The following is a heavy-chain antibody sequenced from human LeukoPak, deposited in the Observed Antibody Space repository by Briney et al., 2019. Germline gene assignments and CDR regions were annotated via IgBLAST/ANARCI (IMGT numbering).Heavy chain of an antibody. V-gene: IGHV1-2*02. CDR3: ARAGHFDWLRIDY. J-gene: IGHJ4*02. D-gene: IGHD3-9*01. CDR1: GYTFTSYY. CDR2: INPNSGGT. Sequence: ASVKVSCKASGYTFTSYYMHWVRQAPGQGLEWMGWINPNSGGTNYAQKFQGRVTMTRDTSISTAYMELSRLRSDDTAVYYCARAGHFDWLRIDYWGQGTLVTVSS.